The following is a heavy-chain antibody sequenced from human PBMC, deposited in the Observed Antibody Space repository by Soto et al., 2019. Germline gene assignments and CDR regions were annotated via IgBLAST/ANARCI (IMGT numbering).Heavy chain of an antibody. V-gene: IGHV4-59*01. Sequence: TSETLSLTCTVSGGSISSYYWSWIRQPPGKGLEWIGYIYYSGSTNYNPSLKSRVTISVDTSKNQFSLKLSSVTAADTAVYYCAREVAVAGILNWFDPWGQGTLVTVSS. CDR3: AREVAVAGILNWFDP. CDR2: IYYSGST. J-gene: IGHJ5*02. D-gene: IGHD6-19*01. CDR1: GGSISSYY.